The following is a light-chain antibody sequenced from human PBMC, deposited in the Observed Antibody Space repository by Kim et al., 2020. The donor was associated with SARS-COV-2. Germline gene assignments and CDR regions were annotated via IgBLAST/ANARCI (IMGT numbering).Light chain of an antibody. CDR3: CSYAGSYTYV. V-gene: IGLV2-11*03. CDR1: SSDVGDYVY. Sequence: GQSCTLACTGTSSDVGDYVYVSWYQQHPGKAPKLMIYDVNKRPSGVPDRFSGSKSGNTASLTITGLQTEDEADYYCCSYAGSYTYVFGVGTQLTVL. CDR2: DVN. J-gene: IGLJ7*01.